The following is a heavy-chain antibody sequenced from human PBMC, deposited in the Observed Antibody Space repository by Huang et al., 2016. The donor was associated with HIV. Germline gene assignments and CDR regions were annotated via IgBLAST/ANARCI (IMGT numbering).Heavy chain of an antibody. D-gene: IGHD6-13*01. CDR3: AKGGSAAAVLDF. V-gene: IGHV3-30*18. Sequence: QVQLVESGGGVVQPGRSLRISCAASGFTFSSYGMHWVRQAPGRGLGLLAVITYDGKTKYYADSVKGRFSISRDNSKTTVYLQLNSLRVEDTAMYYCAKGGSAAAVLDFWGQGTLVTVSS. CDR2: ITYDGKTK. CDR1: GFTFSSYG. J-gene: IGHJ4*02.